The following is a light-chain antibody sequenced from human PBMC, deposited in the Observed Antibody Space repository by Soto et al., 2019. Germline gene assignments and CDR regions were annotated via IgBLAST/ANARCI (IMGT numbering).Light chain of an antibody. CDR3: TSYTTSSTLRYV. CDR1: NSDVGAYNY. Sequence: QSALTQPASVSGSLGQSITISCTGTNSDVGAYNYVSWFRQYPGTAPKLVIYDVSNQPSGVSSRFSGSKSGNAASLTISGLQSEDEADYYCTSYTTSSTLRYVFGTGTKVTVL. J-gene: IGLJ1*01. CDR2: DVS. V-gene: IGLV2-14*01.